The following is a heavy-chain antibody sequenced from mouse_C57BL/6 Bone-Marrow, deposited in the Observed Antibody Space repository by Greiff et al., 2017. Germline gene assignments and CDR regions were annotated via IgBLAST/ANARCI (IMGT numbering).Heavy chain of an antibody. J-gene: IGHJ1*03. CDR1: GFNIKDDY. Sequence: EVKLMESGAELVRPGASVKLSCTASGFNIKDDYMHWVKQRPEQGLEWIGWIDPENGDTEYASKFQGKATITADTSSNTAYLQLSRLTSEDTAVYYCTSGYDGNCDWYFDVWGTGTTVTVSS. CDR3: TSGYDGNCDWYFDV. V-gene: IGHV14-4*01. CDR2: IDPENGDT. D-gene: IGHD2-3*01.